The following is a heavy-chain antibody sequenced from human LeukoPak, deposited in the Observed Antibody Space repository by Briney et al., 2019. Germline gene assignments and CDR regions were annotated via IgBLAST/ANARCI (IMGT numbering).Heavy chain of an antibody. D-gene: IGHD2-2*01. CDR3: AKDQGYLAI. CDR2: ISGSGGST. Sequence: PGGSLRLSCAGSGFTFNNYAMSWVRRAPRKGLEWVSAISGSGGSTYYADSVKGRFTISRDNSKNTLYLQMDSLRAEDTAVYYCAKDQGYLAIWGQGTMVTVSS. J-gene: IGHJ3*02. V-gene: IGHV3-23*01. CDR1: GFTFNNYA.